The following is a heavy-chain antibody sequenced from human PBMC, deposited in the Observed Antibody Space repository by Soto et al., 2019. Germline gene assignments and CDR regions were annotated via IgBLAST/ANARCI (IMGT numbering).Heavy chain of an antibody. J-gene: IGHJ6*02. V-gene: IGHV4-4*02. CDR1: GGSISSSNW. D-gene: IGHD2-2*02. CDR3: ARLGYCSSTSCYRGENYYYYGMDV. CDR2: IYHSGST. Sequence: PSESLSITCAVSGGSISSSNWWSWVRQPPGKGLEWIGEIYHSGSTNYNPSLKSRVTISVDKSKNRFSLKLSSVTAADTAVYYCARLGYCSSTSCYRGENYYYYGMDVWGQGTTVTVSS.